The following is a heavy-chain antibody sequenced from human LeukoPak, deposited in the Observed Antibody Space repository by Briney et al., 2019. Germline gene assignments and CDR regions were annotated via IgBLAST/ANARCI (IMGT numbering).Heavy chain of an antibody. CDR2: IYHSGST. V-gene: IGHV4-30-2*01. D-gene: IGHD2-2*01. CDR3: ARVVVVPAAVSYFDY. CDR1: GGSISSGGYS. J-gene: IGHJ4*02. Sequence: PTETLSLTCAVSGGSISSGGYSWSWIRQPPGKGLEWIGYIYHSGSTYYNPSLKSRVTISVDRSKNQFSLKLSSVTAADTAVYYCARVVVVPAAVSYFDYWGQGTLVTVSS.